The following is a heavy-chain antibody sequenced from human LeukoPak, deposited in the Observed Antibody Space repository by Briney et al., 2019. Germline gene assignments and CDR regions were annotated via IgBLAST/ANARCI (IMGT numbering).Heavy chain of an antibody. CDR2: ISGSGDTT. V-gene: IGHV3-23*01. CDR3: AKGPAPYCSGGSCYSPHWYFDL. D-gene: IGHD2-15*01. J-gene: IGHJ2*01. Sequence: GGSLRLSCAASQFTFSNYAMSWVRQAPGKGLEWVSAISGSGDTTYFGDSVTGRFTISRDNPKNTVYLQMNSLSAEDTAVYYCAKGPAPYCSGGSCYSPHWYFDLWGRGTLVTVSS. CDR1: QFTFSNYA.